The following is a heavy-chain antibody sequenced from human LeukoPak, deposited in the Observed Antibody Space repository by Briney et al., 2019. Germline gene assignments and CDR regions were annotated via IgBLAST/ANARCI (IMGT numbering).Heavy chain of an antibody. J-gene: IGHJ4*02. V-gene: IGHV3-7*01. CDR2: IKQDGSEK. Sequence: GGSLRLSCAASGFTVSSNYMSWVRQAPGKGLEWVANIKQDGSEKYYVDSVKGRFTISRDNAKNSLYLQMNSLRAEDTAVYYCARDQGYFDYWGQGTLVTVSS. CDR3: ARDQGYFDY. CDR1: GFTVSSNY.